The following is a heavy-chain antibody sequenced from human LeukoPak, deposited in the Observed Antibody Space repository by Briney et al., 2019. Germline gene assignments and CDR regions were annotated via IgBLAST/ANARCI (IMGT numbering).Heavy chain of an antibody. D-gene: IGHD5-18*01. CDR1: GFTLDDYA. CDR2: ISWNSGSI. V-gene: IGHV3-9*03. Sequence: PGGSLRLSCAASGFTLDDYAMHWVRQAPGKGLEWVSGISWNSGSIGYADSVKGRFTISRDNAKNSLYLQMNSLRAEDMALYYCAKGIGYSYGGNWFDPWGQGTLVTVSS. CDR3: AKGIGYSYGGNWFDP. J-gene: IGHJ5*02.